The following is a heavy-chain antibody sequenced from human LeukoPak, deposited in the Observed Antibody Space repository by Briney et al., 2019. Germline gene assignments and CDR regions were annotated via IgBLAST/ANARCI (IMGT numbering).Heavy chain of an antibody. J-gene: IGHJ4*02. CDR1: GYIFTSYW. D-gene: IGHD5-12*01. CDR2: IYPGDSDT. Sequence: GASLKISCKGSGYIFTSYWIGWVRQMPGKGLEWMGIIYPGDSDTRYSPSFQGQVTISADKSISTAYLQWSSLKASDTAMYYCARAGEWLRFWGSLFDYWGQGTLVTVSS. V-gene: IGHV5-51*01. CDR3: ARAGEWLRFWGSLFDY.